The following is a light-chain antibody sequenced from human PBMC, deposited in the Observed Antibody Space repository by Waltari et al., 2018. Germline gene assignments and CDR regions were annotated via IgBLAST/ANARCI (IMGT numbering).Light chain of an antibody. CDR3: LQDYTYPMT. J-gene: IGKJ1*01. V-gene: IGKV1-6*01. Sequence: AIQMTQSPSSLSASVGDRVTITCRTSQDIRNDLGWYQQKPGKAPKLLMYATSTLQSGVPARFSGSGSGTDFSLTINSLQAEDFATYYCLQDYTYPMTFGQGTKVEVK. CDR2: ATS. CDR1: QDIRND.